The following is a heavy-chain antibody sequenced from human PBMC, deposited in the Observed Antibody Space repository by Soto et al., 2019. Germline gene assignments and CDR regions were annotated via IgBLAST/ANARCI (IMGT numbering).Heavy chain of an antibody. D-gene: IGHD3-16*02. CDR3: AKEGVISGWPYFDY. CDR1: GFTFSRYA. Sequence: GGSLRLSCAASGFTFSRYAMSWVRQAPGKGLEWVSAISGSGGSTYYADSVKGRFTISRDNSKNTLYLQLNSLRAEDTAVYYCAKEGVISGWPYFDYWGQGTLVTVS. CDR2: ISGSGGST. V-gene: IGHV3-23*01. J-gene: IGHJ4*02.